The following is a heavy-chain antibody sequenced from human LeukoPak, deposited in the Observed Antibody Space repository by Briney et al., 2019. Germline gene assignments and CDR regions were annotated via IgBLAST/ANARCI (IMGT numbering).Heavy chain of an antibody. CDR2: IRYDGSNK. D-gene: IGHD3-10*01. V-gene: IGHV3-30*02. CDR3: AKDPYYYGSGYYFDY. Sequence: PGVSLRLSCAASGFTFSSYGMHWVRQAPGKGLEWVAFIRYDGSNKYYADSVKGRFTISRDNSKNTLYLQMNSLRAEDTAVYYCAKDPYYYGSGYYFDYWGQGTLVTVSS. CDR1: GFTFSSYG. J-gene: IGHJ4*02.